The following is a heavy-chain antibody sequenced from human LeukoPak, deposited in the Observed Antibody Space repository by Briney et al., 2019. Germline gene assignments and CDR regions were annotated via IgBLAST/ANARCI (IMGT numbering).Heavy chain of an antibody. Sequence: PGRSLRLSCAASGFTFSSHGMHWVRQAPGKGLEWVAVISYDGSNKYYADSVKGRFTISRDNSKNTLYLQMNSLRAEDTAVYYCAKSHSYYDSSGPFDYWGQGTLVTVSS. CDR1: GFTFSSHG. CDR3: AKSHSYYDSSGPFDY. CDR2: ISYDGSNK. V-gene: IGHV3-30*18. D-gene: IGHD3-22*01. J-gene: IGHJ4*02.